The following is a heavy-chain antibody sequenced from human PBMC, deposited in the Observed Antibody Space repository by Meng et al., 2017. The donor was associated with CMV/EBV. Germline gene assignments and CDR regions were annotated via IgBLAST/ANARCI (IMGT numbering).Heavy chain of an antibody. V-gene: IGHV3-48*04. CDR3: TMSDYYSSSLH. CDR1: GFTFSDYS. J-gene: IGHJ4*02. D-gene: IGHD6-6*01. CDR2: ISSASSTK. Sequence: GESLKISCAVSGFTFSDYSMNWVRQAPGKGLEWVSYISSASSTKYYGDSVRGRFTISRDNVKNSLYLEMNSLRGDDTAVYYCTMSDYYSSSLHWGQGTLVTVSS.